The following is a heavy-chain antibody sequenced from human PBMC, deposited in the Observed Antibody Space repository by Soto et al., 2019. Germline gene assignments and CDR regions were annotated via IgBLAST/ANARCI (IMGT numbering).Heavy chain of an antibody. J-gene: IGHJ4*02. V-gene: IGHV3-48*02. CDR3: TTEGGGSYSTN. CDR1: GFSVSGYS. Sequence: EVHLMESGGGLVRPGGSLRLSCAASGFSVSGYSMNWVRQAPGQGLEWISYIRGSSGTTIYAASERGRFTISRDNANNSLYLQMDSLRDDDTAVYYCTTEGGGSYSTNLGQGTLGIVSS. D-gene: IGHD1-26*01. CDR2: IRGSSGTT.